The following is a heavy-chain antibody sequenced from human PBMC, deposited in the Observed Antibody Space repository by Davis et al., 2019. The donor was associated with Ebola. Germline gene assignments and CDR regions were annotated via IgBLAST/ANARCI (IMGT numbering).Heavy chain of an antibody. CDR1: GYTFTSYA. J-gene: IGHJ4*02. CDR3: ARGIVVVVAAHLAFDY. D-gene: IGHD2-15*01. Sequence: ASVKVSCKASGYTFTSYAMHWVRQAPGQRLEWMGWINAGNGNTKYSQKFQGRVTITRDTSASTAYMELSSLRSEDTTVYYCARGIVVVVAAHLAFDYWGQGTLVTVSS. V-gene: IGHV1-3*01. CDR2: INAGNGNT.